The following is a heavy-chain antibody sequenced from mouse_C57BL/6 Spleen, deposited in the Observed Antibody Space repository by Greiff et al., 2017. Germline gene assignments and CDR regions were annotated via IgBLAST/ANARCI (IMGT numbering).Heavy chain of an antibody. V-gene: IGHV1-82*01. J-gene: IGHJ3*01. CDR1: GYAFSSSW. Sequence: QVQLQQSGPELVKPGASVKISCKASGYAFSSSWMNWVKQRPGKGLEWIGRIYPGDGDTNYNGKFKGKATLTTDKSSSTAYMQLSRRTSEDSAVYFCARWSPLGFAYWGQGTLVTVSA. CDR2: IYPGDGDT. CDR3: ARWSPLGFAY.